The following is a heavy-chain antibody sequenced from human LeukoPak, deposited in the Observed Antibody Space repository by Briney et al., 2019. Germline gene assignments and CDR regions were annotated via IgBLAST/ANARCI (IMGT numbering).Heavy chain of an antibody. J-gene: IGHJ4*02. D-gene: IGHD5-18*01. V-gene: IGHV3-23*01. CDR3: AKVGYSYGRLDY. Sequence: GSLRLSCAASGFTFSSYAMSWVRQAPGKGLEWVSAISGSGGSTYYADSVKGRFTISRDNSKNTLYLQMNSLRAEDTAVYYCAKVGYSYGRLDYWGQGTLVTVSS. CDR1: GFTFSSYA. CDR2: ISGSGGST.